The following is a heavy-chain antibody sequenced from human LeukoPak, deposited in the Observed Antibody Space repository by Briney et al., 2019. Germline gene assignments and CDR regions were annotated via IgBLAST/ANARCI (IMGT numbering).Heavy chain of an antibody. D-gene: IGHD6-19*01. CDR2: INPNSGGT. V-gene: IGHV1-2*02. Sequence: ASVKVSCKASGYTFTGYYMHWVRQAPGQGLEWMGWINPNSGGTNYAQKFQGRVTMTRDTSISTAYMELSRLRSDDTAVYYCATGYSSGWYVFDYWGQGTLVTVSS. CDR3: ATGYSSGWYVFDY. CDR1: GYTFTGYY. J-gene: IGHJ4*02.